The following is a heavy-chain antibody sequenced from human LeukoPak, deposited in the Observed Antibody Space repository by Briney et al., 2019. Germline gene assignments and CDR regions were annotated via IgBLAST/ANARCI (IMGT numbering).Heavy chain of an antibody. CDR2: IYTSGST. CDR1: GGSISSGSYY. J-gene: IGHJ5*02. CDR3: ARATYYDLLEVTANWFDP. D-gene: IGHD3-3*01. V-gene: IGHV4-61*02. Sequence: SQTLSLTCTVSGGSISSGSYYWSWIRQPAGKGLEWIGRIYTSGSTNYNPSLKSRVTISVDTSKNQFSLKLTSVTAADTAVYYCARATYYDLLEVTANWFDPWGQGTLVTVSS.